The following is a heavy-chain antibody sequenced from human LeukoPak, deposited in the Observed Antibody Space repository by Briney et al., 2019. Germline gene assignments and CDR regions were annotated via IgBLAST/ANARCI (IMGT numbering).Heavy chain of an antibody. CDR3: ARNPGYCSSTSCYSWFDP. V-gene: IGHV4-59*01. CDR1: GGSISSYY. Sequence: SETLSLTCTVSGGSISSYYWSWIRQPPGKGLEWIGYIYYSGSTNYNPSLKSRVTISVDTSKNQFSLKLSSVTAADTAVYYCARNPGYCSSTSCYSWFDPWGQGTLVTVSS. CDR2: IYYSGST. J-gene: IGHJ5*02. D-gene: IGHD2-2*02.